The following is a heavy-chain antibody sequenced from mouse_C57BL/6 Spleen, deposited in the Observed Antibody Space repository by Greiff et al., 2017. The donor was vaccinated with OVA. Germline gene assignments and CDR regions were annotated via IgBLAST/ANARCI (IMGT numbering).Heavy chain of an antibody. V-gene: IGHV1-81*01. D-gene: IGHD3-2*02. Sequence: VQLQQSGAELARPGASVKLSCKASGYTFTSYGISWVKQRTGQGLEWIGEIYPRSGNTYYNEKFKGKATLTADKSSSTAYMELRSLTSEDSAVYFCARRTPPGSSGTGYFDYWGQGTTLTVSS. J-gene: IGHJ2*01. CDR2: IYPRSGNT. CDR1: GYTFTSYG. CDR3: ARRTPPGSSGTGYFDY.